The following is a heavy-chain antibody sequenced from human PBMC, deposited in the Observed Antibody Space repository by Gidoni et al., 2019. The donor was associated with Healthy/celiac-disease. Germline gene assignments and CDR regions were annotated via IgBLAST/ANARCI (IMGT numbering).Heavy chain of an antibody. D-gene: IGHD2-8*01. V-gene: IGHV3-48*03. CDR2: ISSSGSTI. CDR3: AGLEGTIDP. J-gene: IGHJ5*02. Sequence: EVQLVESGGGLVQPGGSLRLSCAASGFTFSSYEMNWVRQATGKGLEWVSYISSSGSTIYYADSVKGRFTISRDNAKNSLYLQMNSLRAEDTAVYYCAGLEGTIDPWGQGTLVTVSS. CDR1: GFTFSSYE.